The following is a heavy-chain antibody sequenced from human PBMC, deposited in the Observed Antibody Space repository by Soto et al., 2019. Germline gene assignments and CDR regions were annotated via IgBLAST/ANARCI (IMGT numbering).Heavy chain of an antibody. D-gene: IGHD3-10*01. CDR3: ARVSGTLERYSDLDY. V-gene: IGHV3-21*06. J-gene: IGHJ4*02. CDR1: GFIFSSYS. Sequence: EVQLVESGGGLVKPGGSLRLSCAASGFIFSSYSMNWVRQAPGKGLAWVSSISPRSDYIYFADSMRGRFTISRDNAQNSLYLHMNNLRAEDTAVYHCARVSGTLERYSDLDYWGQGTLVTVSS. CDR2: ISPRSDYI.